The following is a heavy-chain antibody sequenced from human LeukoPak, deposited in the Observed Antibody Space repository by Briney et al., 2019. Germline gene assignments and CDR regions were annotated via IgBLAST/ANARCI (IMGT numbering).Heavy chain of an antibody. CDR1: GGTFSSYA. CDR2: IIPIFGTA. J-gene: IGHJ6*02. D-gene: IGHD6-19*01. V-gene: IGHV1-69*13. CDR3: ARDVRLAVAGIYYYYGMDV. Sequence: ASVKVSCKASGGTFSSYAISWVRQAPGQGLEWMGGIIPIFGTANYAQKFQGRVTITADESTSTAYMELSSLRSEDTAVYYCARDVRLAVAGIYYYYGMDVWGQGTTVTVSS.